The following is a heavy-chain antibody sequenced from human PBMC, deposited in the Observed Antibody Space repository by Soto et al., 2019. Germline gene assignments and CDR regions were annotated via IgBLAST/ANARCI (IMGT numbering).Heavy chain of an antibody. CDR1: GLIFSDYH. J-gene: IGHJ6*02. Sequence: EVQLVESGGGLVQPGGSLRLSCAASGLIFSDYHMDWVRQAPGKGLEWVGRIRRKANSYTTEYAASVKGRLTISSDNSKNSLYLQMNSQKTEDTAVYYCAMLGGWSGGSNDMDVWGQGTTVTVSS. V-gene: IGHV3-72*01. CDR2: IRRKANSYTT. CDR3: AMLGGWSGGSNDMDV. D-gene: IGHD6-19*01.